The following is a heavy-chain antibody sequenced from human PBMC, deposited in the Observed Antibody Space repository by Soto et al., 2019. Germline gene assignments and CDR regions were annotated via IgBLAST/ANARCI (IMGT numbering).Heavy chain of an antibody. Sequence: GASVKVSCKASGYTFTSYGISWVRQAPGQGLEWMGRIIPILGIANYAQKFQGRVTITADKSTSTAYMELSSLRSEDTAVYYCARGAVVVTAILDPNWFDPWGQGTLVTVSS. J-gene: IGHJ5*02. V-gene: IGHV1-69*04. CDR3: ARGAVVVTAILDPNWFDP. CDR1: GYTFTSYG. D-gene: IGHD2-21*02. CDR2: IIPILGIA.